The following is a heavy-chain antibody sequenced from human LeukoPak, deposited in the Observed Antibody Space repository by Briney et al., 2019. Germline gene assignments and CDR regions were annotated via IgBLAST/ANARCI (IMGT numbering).Heavy chain of an antibody. Sequence: ASVKVSCKASGYTFTGYYMHWVRQAPGQGLEWMGWINPNSGGTNYAQKFQGRVTMTRDTSISTAYMELSRLRSDDTAVYYCARGLVLLKGYQPDYYYYMDVWGKGTTVTVSS. CDR2: INPNSGGT. CDR1: GYTFTGYY. J-gene: IGHJ6*03. V-gene: IGHV1-2*02. D-gene: IGHD2-2*01. CDR3: ARGLVLLKGYQPDYYYYMDV.